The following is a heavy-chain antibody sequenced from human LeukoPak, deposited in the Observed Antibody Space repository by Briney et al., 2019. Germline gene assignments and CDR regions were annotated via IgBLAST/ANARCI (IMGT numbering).Heavy chain of an antibody. CDR1: GFTFSSYW. Sequence: GQSLRLSCAASGFTFSSYWMNWVPQGPGKGLWWGARINLDGGQPNNADPAKVRLTIPRANAETSLYWQRNSWRPEATACNYCARDLGYGALDPWGEGTLVTVSS. CDR3: ARDLGYGALDP. CDR2: INLDGGQP. D-gene: IGHD4-17*01. V-gene: IGHV3-7*01. J-gene: IGHJ5*02.